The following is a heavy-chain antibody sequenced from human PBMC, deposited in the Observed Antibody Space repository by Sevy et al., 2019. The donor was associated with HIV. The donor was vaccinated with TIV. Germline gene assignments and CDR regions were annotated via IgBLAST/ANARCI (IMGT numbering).Heavy chain of an antibody. V-gene: IGHV3-21*01. CDR3: ARGTVYYDDSSGYSFPFDY. CDR1: GFTFSSYS. D-gene: IGHD3-22*01. CDR2: ISSSSSYI. J-gene: IGHJ4*02. Sequence: GGSLRLSCAASGFTFSSYSMNWVRQAPGKGLEWVSSISSSSSYIYYANSVKGRFTISRDNAKNSLYLEMNSLRAEDTAVSYCARGTVYYDDSSGYSFPFDYWGQGTLVTVSS.